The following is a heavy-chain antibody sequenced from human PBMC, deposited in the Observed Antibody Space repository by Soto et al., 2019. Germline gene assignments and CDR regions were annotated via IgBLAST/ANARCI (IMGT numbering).Heavy chain of an antibody. CDR3: ARSYSSSSYGMDV. Sequence: GGSLRLSCAAAGFTFSTHSMMWVRQAPGKGLEWVSIISDTGTRTHYADSVKGRFTISRDNSKNTLYLDMNSLRAEDTAVYYCARSYSSSSYGMDVWGQGTTVTVSS. V-gene: IGHV3-23*01. J-gene: IGHJ6*02. CDR2: ISDTGTRT. CDR1: GFTFSTHS. D-gene: IGHD6-13*01.